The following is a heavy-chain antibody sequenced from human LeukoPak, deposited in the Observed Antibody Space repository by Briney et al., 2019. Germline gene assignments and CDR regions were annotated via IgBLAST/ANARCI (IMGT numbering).Heavy chain of an antibody. Sequence: SVKVSCKASGGTFSSYAISWVRQAPGQGLEWMGGIIPIFGTANYAQKFQGRVTITADESTSTAYMELSSLRSEDTAVYYCARVNTPYGDYLDYWGQGTLVTVSS. J-gene: IGHJ4*02. V-gene: IGHV1-69*13. D-gene: IGHD4-17*01. CDR1: GGTFSSYA. CDR2: IIPIFGTA. CDR3: ARVNTPYGDYLDY.